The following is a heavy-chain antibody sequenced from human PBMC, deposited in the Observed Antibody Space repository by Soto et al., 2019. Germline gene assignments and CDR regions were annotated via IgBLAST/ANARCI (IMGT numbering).Heavy chain of an antibody. D-gene: IGHD6-13*01. CDR1: GDSITSGDNY. Sequence: SETLSLTCTVSGDSITSGDNYWSWIRQPPGKGLEWIGYIYYSGSTNYNPSLKSRVTISVDTSKNQFSLKLSSVTAADTAVYYCARGPSSSWYHYYYGMDVWGQGTTVTVSS. CDR2: IYYSGST. J-gene: IGHJ6*02. CDR3: ARGPSSSWYHYYYGMDV. V-gene: IGHV4-61*08.